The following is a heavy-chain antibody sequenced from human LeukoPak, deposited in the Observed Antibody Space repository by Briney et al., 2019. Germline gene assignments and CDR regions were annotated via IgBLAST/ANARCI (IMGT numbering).Heavy chain of an antibody. CDR1: GGSIYSTSFS. D-gene: IGHD1-26*01. Sequence: SETLSLACTVSGGSIYSTSFSWGWIRQPPGKGLEWIGSMYYDGSTYYNPSLKSRVTIPVDTSKNQFSLKLTSVTAADTAVYFCARRSDSGSDDGEDYFDYWGRGTLVTVSS. J-gene: IGHJ4*02. CDR2: MYYDGST. CDR3: ARRSDSGSDDGEDYFDY. V-gene: IGHV4-39*01.